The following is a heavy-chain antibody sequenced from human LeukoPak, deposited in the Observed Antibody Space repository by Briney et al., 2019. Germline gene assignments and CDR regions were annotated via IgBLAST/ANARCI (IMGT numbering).Heavy chain of an antibody. D-gene: IGHD3-22*01. CDR2: INPSGDST. CDR1: GDTFTSYY. CDR3: ARGRHSYESSDYYYEGDAFDI. Sequence: GASVKVSCKASGDTFTSYYMHWVRQAPGQGLEWMGIINPSGDSTSSAQTFQGRVTVTRDMSTSTVYMALSSLRTEDTAVYYCARGRHSYESSDYYYEGDAFDIWGQGTMVTVSS. V-gene: IGHV1-46*01. J-gene: IGHJ3*02.